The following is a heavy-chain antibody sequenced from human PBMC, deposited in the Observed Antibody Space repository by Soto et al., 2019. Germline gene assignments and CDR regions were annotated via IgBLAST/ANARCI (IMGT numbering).Heavy chain of an antibody. J-gene: IGHJ6*02. D-gene: IGHD3-10*01. CDR1: GFTFSGSA. Sequence: GGSLRLSCAASGFTFSGSAMHWVRQASGKGLEWVGRIRSKANSYATAYAASVKGRFTISRDDSKNTAYLQMNSLKTEDTAVYYCTIHHPEFGELSPYYYGMDVWGQGTTVTVSS. CDR2: IRSKANSYAT. V-gene: IGHV3-73*01. CDR3: TIHHPEFGELSPYYYGMDV.